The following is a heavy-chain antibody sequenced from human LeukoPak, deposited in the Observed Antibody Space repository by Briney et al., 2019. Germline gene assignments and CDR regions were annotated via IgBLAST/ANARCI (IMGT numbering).Heavy chain of an antibody. V-gene: IGHV3-30*18. CDR3: AKGGYYDSSGYYPSLGD. J-gene: IGHJ4*02. CDR2: ISYDGSNK. D-gene: IGHD3-22*01. Sequence: GGSLRLSCAASGFTFSSYGMHWVRQAPGKGLEWVAVISYDGSNKYYADSVKGRFTISRDNSKNTLYLQMNSLRAEDTAVYYCAKGGYYDSSGYYPSLGDWGQGTLVTVSS. CDR1: GFTFSSYG.